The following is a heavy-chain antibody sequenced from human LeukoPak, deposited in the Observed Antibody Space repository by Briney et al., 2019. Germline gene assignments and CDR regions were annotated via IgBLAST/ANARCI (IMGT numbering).Heavy chain of an antibody. V-gene: IGHV3-30*18. CDR1: GFTFSNYG. J-gene: IGHJ5*02. CDR3: AKDYLGSSKSLDT. Sequence: PAGGSLRLSCAASGFTFSNYGMPWVRQAPGKGLEWVTFISHDGSEKYYRDSVKGRFTISRDNSRNTLFLQMNRLRPEDTAVYYCAKDYLGSSKSLDTWGRGTLVTVSS. D-gene: IGHD6-13*01. CDR2: ISHDGSEK.